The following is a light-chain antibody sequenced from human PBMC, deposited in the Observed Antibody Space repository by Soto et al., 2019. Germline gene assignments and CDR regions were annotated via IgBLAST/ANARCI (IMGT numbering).Light chain of an antibody. Sequence: QSVLTQPPSVSGSPGQSVTISCTGTSSDVGSYNLVSWYQQPPGTAPKLMIFEVSDRPSGVPDRFSGSKSGNTASLTISGLQAEDEADYYCSSYTSSSTWVFGTGTKLTVL. CDR3: SSYTSSSTWV. CDR2: EVS. J-gene: IGLJ1*01. V-gene: IGLV2-18*02. CDR1: SSDVGSYNL.